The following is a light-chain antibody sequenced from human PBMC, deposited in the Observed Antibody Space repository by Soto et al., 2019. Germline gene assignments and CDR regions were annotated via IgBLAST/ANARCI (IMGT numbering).Light chain of an antibody. Sequence: QSVLTQPASVSGSPGQSITISCTGTSSDVGGYNLVSWYQHHPGKAPKLMIYDVSDRPSGVSYRFSGSKSGNTASLTISGLQAADEADYFCSSYTSTMTNVFGSGTKVTVL. CDR1: SSDVGGYNL. CDR2: DVS. V-gene: IGLV2-14*03. CDR3: SSYTSTMTNV. J-gene: IGLJ1*01.